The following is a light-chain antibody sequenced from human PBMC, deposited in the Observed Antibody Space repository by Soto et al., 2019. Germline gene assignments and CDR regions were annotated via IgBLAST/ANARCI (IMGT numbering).Light chain of an antibody. CDR1: ESVSSS. CDR3: QQYNNWPAIT. Sequence: TQSPGTLSLSPGARATLSCRVSESVSSSFLTWYQQKPGQAPRLLFYRTPNRVTGIPNRSSGSGCGTEFTPTISSRQSKDLAAYYCQQYNNWPAITFGQGTRLEIK. V-gene: IGKV3D-15*01. J-gene: IGKJ5*01. CDR2: RTP.